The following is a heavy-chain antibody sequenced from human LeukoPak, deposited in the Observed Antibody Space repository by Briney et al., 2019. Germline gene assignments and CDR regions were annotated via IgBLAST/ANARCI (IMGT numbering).Heavy chain of an antibody. CDR3: ARVRANWHEDY. CDR2: ITTTFYT. Sequence: GGSLRLSCAASGFTFTSYSFNWVGQVPGKGLEWVSSITTTFYTYYTDSVKGRFTISRDNAKNSLYLQMISLRAEDTAVYYCARVRANWHEDYWGQGTLVTVSS. J-gene: IGHJ4*02. CDR1: GFTFTSYS. V-gene: IGHV3-21*01. D-gene: IGHD5-24*01.